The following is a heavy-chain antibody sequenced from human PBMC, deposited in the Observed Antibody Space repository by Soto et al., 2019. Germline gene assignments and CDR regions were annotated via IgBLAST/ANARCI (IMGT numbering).Heavy chain of an antibody. CDR2: ISYDGVTI. V-gene: IGHV3-30*03. CDR3: XXXXXXXWYYYYFGMXV. CDR1: GFTFRSYA. J-gene: IGHJ6*02. Sequence: QVQVVESGGGVVQPGRSLRLSCAASGFTFRSYAMHWVRQAPGKGLEWVAVISYDGVTIYHADSVKGRFTISRDNSKDTLYLQMDSLRAADTAVXXXXXXXXXXWYYYYFGMXVWGQGTX.